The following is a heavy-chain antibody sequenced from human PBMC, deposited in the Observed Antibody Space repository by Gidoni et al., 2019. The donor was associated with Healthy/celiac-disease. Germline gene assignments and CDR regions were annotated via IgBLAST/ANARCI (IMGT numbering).Heavy chain of an antibody. CDR2: IYHSGST. D-gene: IGHD6-13*01. V-gene: IGHV4-4*02. CDR3: ARDGDSSSWYSDY. CDR1: CGSSSRSNW. Sequence: QVQLQESGPGLVKPSGTLSLTCAVSCGSSSRSNWWSWVRQPPGKGLEWIGEIYHSGSTNDNQALKSRVTISVDKSKNQFSLKLSSGTAADTAVYYCARDGDSSSWYSDYWGQGTLVTVSS. J-gene: IGHJ4*02.